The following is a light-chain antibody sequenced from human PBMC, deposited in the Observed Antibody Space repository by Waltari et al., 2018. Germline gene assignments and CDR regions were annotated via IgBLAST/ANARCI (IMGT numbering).Light chain of an antibody. CDR2: GAS. CDR1: QSVAGN. V-gene: IGKV3-15*01. J-gene: IGKJ5*01. Sequence: EIVMTQSPATLSVSPGERATLSCRATQSVAGNLAWYQQKPGQAPRLLMYGASTSATGIPARFSGSGSGTEFTLTISSLQSEDFAVYYCQQYNTWPPLTFGQGTRLEIK. CDR3: QQYNTWPPLT.